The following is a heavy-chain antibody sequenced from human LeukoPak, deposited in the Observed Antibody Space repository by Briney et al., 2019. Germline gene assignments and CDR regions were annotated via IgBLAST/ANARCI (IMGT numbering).Heavy chain of an antibody. J-gene: IGHJ4*02. CDR2: ISGSGGGT. CDR3: AKTTTGYSSGRYPGWPVDY. V-gene: IGHV3-23*01. Sequence: GGSLRLSCAASGFTFSSYAVSWVRQAPGKGLEWVSAISGSGGGTYHADSVKGRFTISRDNSKNTLYLQMSSLSTEDTAVYYCAKTTTGYSSGRYPGWPVDYWGQGTLVSVSS. D-gene: IGHD6-19*01. CDR1: GFTFSSYA.